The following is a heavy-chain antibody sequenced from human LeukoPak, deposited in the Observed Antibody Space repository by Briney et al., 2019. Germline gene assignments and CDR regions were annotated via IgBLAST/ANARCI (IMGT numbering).Heavy chain of an antibody. V-gene: IGHV4-59*01. CDR3: ARGQYCSAGSCYSDC. CDR2: IYYSGST. D-gene: IGHD2-15*01. CDR1: GGSISTYY. J-gene: IGHJ4*02. Sequence: SETLSLTCTVSGGSISTYYWSWIRQPPGKGLEWIGYIYYSGSTNYNPSLKSRVTMSVDTSKNQFSLKLTPVTTADTAVYYCARGQYCSAGSCYSDCWGQGSLVTVSS.